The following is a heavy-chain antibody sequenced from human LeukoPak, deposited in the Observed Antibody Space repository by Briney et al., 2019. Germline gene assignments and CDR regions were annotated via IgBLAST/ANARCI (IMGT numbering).Heavy chain of an antibody. V-gene: IGHV1-2*02. J-gene: IGHJ4*02. CDR3: ARETVAAAGRWLDY. CDR1: GYTFTGYY. D-gene: IGHD6-13*01. CDR2: INPNSGGT. Sequence: GASVKVSCKASGYTFTGYYMHWVRQAPGQGLEWMGWINPNSGGTNYAQKFQGRVTMTRDTSISTAYMELSRLRSDDTAVYDCARETVAAAGRWLDYRGQGTLVTVSS.